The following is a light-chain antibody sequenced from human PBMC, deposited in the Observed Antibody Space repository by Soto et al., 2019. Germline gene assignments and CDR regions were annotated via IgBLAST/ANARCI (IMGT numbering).Light chain of an antibody. J-gene: IGLJ1*01. V-gene: IGLV1-44*01. CDR3: AAWDDSLNGYV. CDR1: SSNIGSNT. Sequence: QSALPQPPSASGTPGRRVVISCSGSSSNIGSNTVNWYQQLPGTAPKLLIYSNNHRPSGVPDRFSGSKSGTSASLAISGLQSDDEADYYCAAWDDSLNGYVFATGTKVTVL. CDR2: SNN.